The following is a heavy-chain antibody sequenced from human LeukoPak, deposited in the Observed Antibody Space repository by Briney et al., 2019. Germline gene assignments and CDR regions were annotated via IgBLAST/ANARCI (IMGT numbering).Heavy chain of an antibody. CDR3: ARVFGDGSGSYPDAFDI. V-gene: IGHV3-7*01. J-gene: IGHJ3*02. D-gene: IGHD3-10*01. CDR2: IKQDGSEK. Sequence: PGGSLRLSCAASGFTFSDTWMHWVRQAPGEGLEWVANIKQDGSEKYYVDSVKGRFTISRDNAKNSLYLQMNSLRAEDTAVYYCARVFGDGSGSYPDAFDIWGQGTMVTVSS. CDR1: GFTFSDTW.